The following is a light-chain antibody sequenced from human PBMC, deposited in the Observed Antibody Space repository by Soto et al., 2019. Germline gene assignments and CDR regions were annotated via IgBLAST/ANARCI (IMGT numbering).Light chain of an antibody. J-gene: IGKJ2*01. Sequence: DIQMTQSPSSLSASVGDRVTITCRASQSISKYLNWYQQKPGQAPNLLIYAASTLQSGVPSRFSGSGSGTDFTLTISILQPEDFETYYLQRSNSTPPDICGQGTKLEIK. CDR2: AAS. CDR3: QRSNSTPPDI. CDR1: QSISKY. V-gene: IGKV1-39*01.